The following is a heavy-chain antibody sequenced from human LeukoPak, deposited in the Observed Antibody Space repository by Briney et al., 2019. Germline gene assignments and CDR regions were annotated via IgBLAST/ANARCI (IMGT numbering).Heavy chain of an antibody. J-gene: IGHJ4*02. CDR1: RFTFSSYA. CDR3: AKNYDFWSAYLNY. CDR2: ISGSGGSS. V-gene: IGHV3-23*01. Sequence: GGSLRLSCAASRFTFSSYAMSWVRQAPGKGLEWVSTISGSGGSSYFADSVKGRFTISRDNSKNTLYLQMNSLRAEDTALYYCAKNYDFWSAYLNYWGQGTLDTVSS. D-gene: IGHD3-3*01.